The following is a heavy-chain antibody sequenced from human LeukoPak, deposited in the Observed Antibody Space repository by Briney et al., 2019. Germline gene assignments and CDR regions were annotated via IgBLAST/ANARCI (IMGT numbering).Heavy chain of an antibody. J-gene: IGHJ4*02. D-gene: IGHD5-18*01. V-gene: IGHV3-30*03. CDR1: GFTFSSYG. CDR3: ASYVDTAIVRVDY. CDR2: ISYDGSNK. Sequence: PGRSLRLSCAASGFTFSSYGMHWVRQAPGKGLEWVAVISYDGSNKYYVDSVKGRFTISRDNSKNTLYLQMNSLRAEDTAVYYCASYVDTAIVRVDYWGQGTLVTVSS.